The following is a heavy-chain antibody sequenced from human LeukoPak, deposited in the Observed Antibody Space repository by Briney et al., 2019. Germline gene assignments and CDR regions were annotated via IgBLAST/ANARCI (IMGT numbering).Heavy chain of an antibody. J-gene: IGHJ5*02. V-gene: IGHV1-8*02. CDR2: MNPNSGNT. CDR1: GGTFSTYT. Sequence: ASVKVSCKASGGTFSTYTITWVRQATGQGLEWMGWMNPNSGNTGYAQKFQGRVTMTRNTSISTASMELSSLRSEDTAVYYCARGLPQSGYSYGATGMWFDPWGQGTLVTVSS. CDR3: ARGLPQSGYSYGATGMWFDP. D-gene: IGHD5-18*01.